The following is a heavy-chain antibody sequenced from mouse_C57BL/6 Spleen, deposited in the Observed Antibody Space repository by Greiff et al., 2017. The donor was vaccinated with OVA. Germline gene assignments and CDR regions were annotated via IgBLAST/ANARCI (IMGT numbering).Heavy chain of an antibody. Sequence: EVQLVESGGDLVKPGGSLKLSCAASGFTFSSYGMSWVRQTPDKRLEWVATISSGGSYTYYPDSVKGRFTISRDNAKNTLYLQMSSLKSEDTAMYYCARLDYGSRRDWYFDVWGTGTTVTVSA. CDR3: ARLDYGSRRDWYFDV. J-gene: IGHJ1*03. V-gene: IGHV5-6*01. D-gene: IGHD1-1*01. CDR2: ISSGGSYT. CDR1: GFTFSSYG.